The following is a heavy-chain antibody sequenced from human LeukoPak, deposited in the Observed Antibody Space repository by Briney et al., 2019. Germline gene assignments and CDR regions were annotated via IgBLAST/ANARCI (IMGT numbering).Heavy chain of an antibody. D-gene: IGHD2-21*02. Sequence: GGSLRLSCAASGFIFSEYAMNWVRQAPGKGLEWVSVIYSGGRTYYADSVKGRFTISRDNSKSTLYLQMNSLRAEDTAVYYCARGDVYFDYWGQGTLVTVSS. V-gene: IGHV3-53*01. CDR3: ARGDVYFDY. CDR2: IYSGGRT. J-gene: IGHJ4*02. CDR1: GFIFSEYA.